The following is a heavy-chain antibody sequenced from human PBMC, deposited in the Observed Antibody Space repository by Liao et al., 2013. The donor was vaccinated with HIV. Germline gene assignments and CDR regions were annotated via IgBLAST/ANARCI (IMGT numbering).Heavy chain of an antibody. J-gene: IGHJ6*03. Sequence: QVQLQQWGAGLLKPSETLSLTCAVYGGSFSGYYWSWIRQPPGKGLEWIGEINHSGSTNYNPSLKSRVTISVDTSKNQFSLKLSSVTAADTAVYYCARVGGKMWELRSHHYYYMDVVGTKGPRSPSP. D-gene: IGHD1-26*01. CDR1: GGSFSGYY. CDR2: INHSGST. CDR3: ARVGGKMWELRSHHYYYMDV. V-gene: IGHV4-34*01.